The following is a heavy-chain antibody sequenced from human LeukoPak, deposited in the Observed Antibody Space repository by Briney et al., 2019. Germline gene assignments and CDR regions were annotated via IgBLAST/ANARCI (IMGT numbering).Heavy chain of an antibody. D-gene: IGHD5/OR15-5a*01. CDR3: ARVVGVYYFDY. Sequence: AETLSLTCTVSGGSISSYYWSWIRQPPGKGLEWIGYIYYSGSTNYNPSLKSRVSKSVDTSKNQFSLKLSSVTAADTAVYYCARVVGVYYFDYWGQGTLVTVSS. CDR2: IYYSGST. J-gene: IGHJ4*02. V-gene: IGHV4-59*01. CDR1: GGSISSYY.